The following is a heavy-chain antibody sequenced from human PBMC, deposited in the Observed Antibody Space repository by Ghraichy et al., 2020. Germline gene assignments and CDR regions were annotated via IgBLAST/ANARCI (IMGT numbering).Heavy chain of an antibody. Sequence: GGSLRLSCAASGFTFSGYSMNWVRQAPGKRLEWVSFLSSSSRYVDYADSVKGRFTISRDNAKNTLYLQMDSQRVEDTAVYYCAREVGTTNRAEYFHHWGQGTLVIVSS. CDR1: GFTFSGYS. V-gene: IGHV3-21*04. CDR3: AREVGTTNRAEYFHH. D-gene: IGHD1-26*01. CDR2: LSSSSRYV. J-gene: IGHJ1*01.